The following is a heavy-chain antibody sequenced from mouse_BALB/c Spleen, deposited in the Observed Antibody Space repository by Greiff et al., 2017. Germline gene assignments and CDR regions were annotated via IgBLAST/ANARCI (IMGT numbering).Heavy chain of an antibody. CDR1: GYSITSDYA. D-gene: IGHD1-1*01. V-gene: IGHV3-2*02. Sequence: DVQLVESGPGLVKPSQSLSLTCTVTGYSITSDYAWNWIRQFPGNKLEWMGYISYSGSTSYNPSLKSRISITRDTSKNQFFLQLNSVTTEDTATYYCARLVITTVDYWGQGTTLTVSS. J-gene: IGHJ2*01. CDR2: ISYSGST. CDR3: ARLVITTVDY.